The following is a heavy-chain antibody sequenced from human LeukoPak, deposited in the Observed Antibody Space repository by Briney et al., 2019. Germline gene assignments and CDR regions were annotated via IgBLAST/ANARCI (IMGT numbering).Heavy chain of an antibody. V-gene: IGHV3-23*01. D-gene: IGHD3-22*01. CDR3: ANGGYYDSSERVDY. Sequence: GGSLRLSCAASGFTFSSYAMSWVRQAPGKGLEWVSATSGSGGSTYYADSVKGRFTISRDNSKNTLYLQMNSLRAEDTAVSYCANGGYYDSSERVDYWGQGTLVTVSS. CDR2: TSGSGGST. CDR1: GFTFSSYA. J-gene: IGHJ4*02.